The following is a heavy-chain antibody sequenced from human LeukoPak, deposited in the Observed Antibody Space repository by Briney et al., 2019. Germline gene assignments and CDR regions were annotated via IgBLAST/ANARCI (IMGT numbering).Heavy chain of an antibody. CDR2: IVVGSGNT. V-gene: IGHV1-58*02. Sequence: SVKVSCKSSGFTFTSSAMQWVRHARGQRLEWIGWIVVGSGNTNYAQKFQERVTITRDMSTSTAYMELSSLRSEDTAVYYCAAAPDCTNGVCSPRWFDPWGQGTLVTVSS. CDR1: GFTFTSSA. CDR3: AAAPDCTNGVCSPRWFDP. J-gene: IGHJ5*02. D-gene: IGHD2-8*01.